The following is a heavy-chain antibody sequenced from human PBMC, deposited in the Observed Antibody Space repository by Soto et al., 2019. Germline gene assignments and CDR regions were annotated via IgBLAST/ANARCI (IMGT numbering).Heavy chain of an antibody. V-gene: IGHV3-11*01. J-gene: IGHJ5*02. Sequence: GTLRLSCASSEFNVGDYYMNWHRPGPGKGLEWVSYISSGAITIYYADSVNGRFTISRDNAKNSLYLQMNSLRAEDTAVYYCAREGYYGSGSYRYNWFDPWGQGTLVTVSS. CDR3: AREGYYGSGSYRYNWFDP. CDR1: EFNVGDYY. D-gene: IGHD3-10*01. CDR2: ISSGAITI.